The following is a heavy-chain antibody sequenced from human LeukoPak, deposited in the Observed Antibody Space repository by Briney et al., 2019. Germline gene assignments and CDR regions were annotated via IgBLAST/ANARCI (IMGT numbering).Heavy chain of an antibody. CDR3: ARDLVDYDILTGYFRAFDI. V-gene: IGHV3-66*01. CDR1: GFTVSSNY. Sequence: TGGSLRLSCAASGFTVSSNYMSWVRQAPGKGLEWVSVIYSGGSTYYADSVKGRFTISRDNSKNTLYLQMNSLRAEDAAVYYCARDLVDYDILTGYFRAFDIWGQGTMVTVSS. J-gene: IGHJ3*02. D-gene: IGHD3-9*01. CDR2: IYSGGST.